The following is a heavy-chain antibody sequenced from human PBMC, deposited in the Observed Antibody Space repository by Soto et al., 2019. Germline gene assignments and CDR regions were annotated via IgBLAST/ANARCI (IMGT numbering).Heavy chain of an antibody. Sequence: ETLSLTCTVSGGSISSYYWSWIRQPPGKGLEWIGYIYYSGSTNYNPSLKSRVTISVDTSKNQFSLKLSSVTAADTAVYYCARDRDSRYYFDYWGQGTLVTVSS. CDR2: IYYSGST. D-gene: IGHD3-10*01. CDR1: GGSISSYY. CDR3: ARDRDSRYYFDY. J-gene: IGHJ4*02. V-gene: IGHV4-59*01.